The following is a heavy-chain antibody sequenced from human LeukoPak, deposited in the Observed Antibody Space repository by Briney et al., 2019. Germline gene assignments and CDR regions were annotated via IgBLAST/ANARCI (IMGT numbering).Heavy chain of an antibody. CDR3: TAYYYGSGTYYNQFDY. D-gene: IGHD3-10*01. V-gene: IGHV3-15*01. J-gene: IGHJ4*02. CDR2: IKSKTDGGTT. CDR1: GFTFSNAW. Sequence: GGSLRLSCAASGFTFSNAWMTWVRQAPGKGLEWVGRIKSKTDGGTTDYAAPVKGRFTFSRDDSKNTLYLHMNSLKTEDTAVYYCTAYYYGSGTYYNQFDYWGQGTLVTVSS.